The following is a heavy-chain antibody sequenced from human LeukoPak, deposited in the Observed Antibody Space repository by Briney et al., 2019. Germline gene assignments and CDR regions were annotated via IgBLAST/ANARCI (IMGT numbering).Heavy chain of an antibody. D-gene: IGHD1-1*01. CDR2: IYYTGST. CDR3: ARGTTGTCGAFDI. CDR1: GGSLTSHS. Sequence: SETLSLTCSVSGGSLTSHSWSWIRQPPGQGLEWIGFIYYTGSTDNNPSLRSRVTISIDTSKNQFSLKLTSVTAADTALYYCARGTTGTCGAFDIWGQGTMVTVFS. V-gene: IGHV4-59*11. J-gene: IGHJ3*02.